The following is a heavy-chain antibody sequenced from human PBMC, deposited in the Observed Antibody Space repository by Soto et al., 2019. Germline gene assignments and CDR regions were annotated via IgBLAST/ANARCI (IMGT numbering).Heavy chain of an antibody. D-gene: IGHD6-25*01. CDR1: GFTVSNNY. J-gene: IGHJ4*02. CDR2: IYSGGYT. V-gene: IGHV3-53*01. Sequence: EVQLVESGGGLIQPGGSLRLSCAVSGFTVSNNYMSWVRQAPGKGLEGVSVIYSGGYTAYGDSVKGRFTISRDNSKNTLTLQIISLRAVNTVVFFRGTQRGGGGYWGQGTLVTVSS. CDR3: GTQRGGGGY.